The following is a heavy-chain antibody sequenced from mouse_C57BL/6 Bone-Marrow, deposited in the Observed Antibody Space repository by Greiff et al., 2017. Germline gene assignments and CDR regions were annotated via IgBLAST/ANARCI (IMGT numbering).Heavy chain of an antibody. J-gene: IGHJ3*01. D-gene: IGHD2-5*01. CDR1: GFTFSSYG. V-gene: IGHV5-6*01. Sequence: EVQLVESGGDLVKPGGSLKLSCAASGFTFSSYGMSWVRQTPDKRLEWVATISSGGSYTYYPDSVKGRFTISRDNGKNTLYLQMSSLKSEDTAMYYCARAYYSNPWFAYWGEGTLVTVSA. CDR2: ISSGGSYT. CDR3: ARAYYSNPWFAY.